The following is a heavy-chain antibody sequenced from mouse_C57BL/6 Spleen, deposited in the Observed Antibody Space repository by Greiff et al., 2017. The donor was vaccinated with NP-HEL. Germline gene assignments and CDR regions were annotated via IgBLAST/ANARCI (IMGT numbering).Heavy chain of an antibody. CDR1: GFTFTDYY. V-gene: IGHV7-4*01. J-gene: IGHJ3*01. Sequence: EVKVVESGGGLVQPGASLRLSCAASGFTFTDYYMSWVRQPPGKAPEWLALLRNKANGYTTEYTASVKGRFTISRDNSQNILYLQMNTLRAEDSATYYCVKAREWGLLRFAYWGQGTLVTVSA. CDR2: LRNKANGYTT. CDR3: VKAREWGLLRFAY. D-gene: IGHD2-3*01.